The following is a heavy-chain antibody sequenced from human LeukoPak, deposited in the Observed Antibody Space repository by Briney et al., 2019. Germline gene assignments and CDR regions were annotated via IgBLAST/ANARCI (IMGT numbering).Heavy chain of an antibody. CDR3: ARTFFGVARTTYDYYYNFMDV. CDR1: GDSISRSY. J-gene: IGHJ6*03. Sequence: SETLSITCTVSGDSISRSYWSWIRQSPGKGLEWIGYISDSGSTKYNPSLKDRVTISSDTSRNQVSLRVTSLTAADTAVFYCARTFFGVARTTYDYYYNFMDVWGKGTTVTVSS. V-gene: IGHV4-59*01. CDR2: ISDSGST. D-gene: IGHD3-3*01.